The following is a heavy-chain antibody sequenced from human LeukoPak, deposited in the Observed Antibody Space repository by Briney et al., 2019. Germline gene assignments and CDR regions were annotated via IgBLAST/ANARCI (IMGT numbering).Heavy chain of an antibody. CDR2: ISSSSSYI. J-gene: IGHJ5*02. D-gene: IGHD3-22*01. CDR1: GFTFSSYS. Sequence: GGSLRLSCAASGFTFSSYSMNWVRQAPGKGLEWVSSISSSSSYIYYADSVKGRFTISRDNAKNSLYLQMNSLRAEDTAVYYCARRGYFYESSPFDPWGQGTLLTVSS. CDR3: ARRGYFYESSPFDP. V-gene: IGHV3-21*01.